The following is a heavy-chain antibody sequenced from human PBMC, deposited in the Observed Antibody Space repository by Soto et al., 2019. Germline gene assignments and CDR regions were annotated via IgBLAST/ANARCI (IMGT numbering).Heavy chain of an antibody. CDR2: IYHTGTT. CDR1: GAAIRGSKW. J-gene: IGHJ5*02. V-gene: IGHV4-4*03. Sequence: LPGALSLTGSFSGAAIRGSKWWSWVRQPAGKGLEWIGDIYHTGTTNYNPSLKSRVTMSVDKSKNQFSLNLTSVTAADTAVYYCARDKANVGGYNQFDPWGPGTLVIVSS. CDR3: ARDKANVGGYNQFDP. D-gene: IGHD3-16*01.